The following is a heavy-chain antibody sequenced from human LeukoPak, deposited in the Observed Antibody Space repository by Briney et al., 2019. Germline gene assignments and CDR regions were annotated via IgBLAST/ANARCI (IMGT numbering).Heavy chain of an antibody. CDR3: AKDRDDFPIVNDY. Sequence: GGSLRLSCAASGFTFSSYAMSWVRQAPGKGLERVSAISGSGGSTYYADSVKGRFTISRDNSKNTLYLQMNSLRAEDTAVYYCAKDRDDFPIVNDYWGQGTLVTVSS. CDR2: ISGSGGST. CDR1: GFTFSSYA. D-gene: IGHD3/OR15-3a*01. J-gene: IGHJ4*02. V-gene: IGHV3-23*01.